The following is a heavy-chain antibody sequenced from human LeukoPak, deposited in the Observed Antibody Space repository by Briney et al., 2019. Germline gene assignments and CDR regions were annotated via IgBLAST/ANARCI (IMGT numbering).Heavy chain of an antibody. V-gene: IGHV4-34*01. CDR2: INHSRST. J-gene: IGHJ4*02. Sequence: SETLSLTCAVYGGSFSGYYWSWIRQPPGKGLEWIGEINHSRSTNYNPSLKSRVTISVDTSKNQFSLKLSSVTDADTAVYYCARGRSYYYDSSGYYSRTYYFDYWGQGTLVTVSS. D-gene: IGHD3-22*01. CDR3: ARGRSYYYDSSGYYSRTYYFDY. CDR1: GGSFSGYY.